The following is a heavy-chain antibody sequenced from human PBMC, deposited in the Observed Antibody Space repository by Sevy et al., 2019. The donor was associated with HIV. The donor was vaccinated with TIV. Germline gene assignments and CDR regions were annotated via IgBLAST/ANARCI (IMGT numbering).Heavy chain of an antibody. Sequence: GGSLRLSCAASGFTFSSYEMNWVRQAPGKGLQWVSYISSSGTTIYYVDSVKGRFTISRDNAKNSLYLQMNSLRAEDTAVYYCASLPNNYYDSSGSSGDDAFDIWGQGTMVTVSS. V-gene: IGHV3-48*03. J-gene: IGHJ3*02. CDR1: GFTFSSYE. CDR3: ASLPNNYYDSSGSSGDDAFDI. CDR2: ISSSGTTI. D-gene: IGHD3-22*01.